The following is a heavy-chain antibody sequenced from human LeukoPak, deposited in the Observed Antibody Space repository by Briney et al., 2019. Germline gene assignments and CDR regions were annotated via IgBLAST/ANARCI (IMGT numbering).Heavy chain of an antibody. D-gene: IGHD2-15*01. J-gene: IGHJ6*03. V-gene: IGHV1-2*02. Sequence: ASVKVSCKASGYTFTGYYMHWVRQAPGQGLEWMGWINPNSGGTNYAQKFQGRVTMTRDTSISTAYMELSRLRSDDTAVYYCAGLGYCSGGSCSRGWYYYMDVWGKGTTVTISS. CDR2: INPNSGGT. CDR1: GYTFTGYY. CDR3: AGLGYCSGGSCSRGWYYYMDV.